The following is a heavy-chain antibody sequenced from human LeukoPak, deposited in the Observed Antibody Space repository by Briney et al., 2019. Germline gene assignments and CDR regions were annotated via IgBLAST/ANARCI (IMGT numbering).Heavy chain of an antibody. J-gene: IGHJ4*02. CDR3: ARDPYYYGSGSYYDY. D-gene: IGHD3-10*01. CDR1: GFTFGSYS. V-gene: IGHV3-23*01. Sequence: GGSLRLSCAASGFTFGSYSMGWVRQAPGQGLEWVSAISGPGGGTYYPDSVKGRFTISRDNAKNSLYLQMNSLRAEDTAVYYCARDPYYYGSGSYYDYWGQGTLVTVSS. CDR2: ISGPGGGT.